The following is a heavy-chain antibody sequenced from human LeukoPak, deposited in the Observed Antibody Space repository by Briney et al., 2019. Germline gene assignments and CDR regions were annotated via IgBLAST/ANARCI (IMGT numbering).Heavy chain of an antibody. D-gene: IGHD3-10*01. CDR2: IGVSGENT. CDR3: AKYGSGSYYNGLY. Sequence: GGSLRLSCAASGFTFSSYAMTWVRQAPGKGPQWVSTIGVSGENTYYADSVKGRFTISRDISKSTLYLQMNSLRDEDTAVYYCAKYGSGSYYNGLYWGQGTLVTVSS. CDR1: GFTFSSYA. J-gene: IGHJ4*02. V-gene: IGHV3-23*01.